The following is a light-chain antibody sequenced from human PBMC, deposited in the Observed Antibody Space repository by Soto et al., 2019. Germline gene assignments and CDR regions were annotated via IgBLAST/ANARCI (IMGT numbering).Light chain of an antibody. CDR2: RNN. V-gene: IGLV1-47*01. CDR1: SSNIGSNY. Sequence: QSVLTQPPSASGTPGQRVTISCSGSSSNIGSNYVYWYQQLPGTAPKLLIYRNNQRPSGVPDRFSGSKSGTSVSLAISGLRSEDEADYYCAAWDDSLSGRVVFGGGTKLTV. J-gene: IGLJ2*01. CDR3: AAWDDSLSGRVV.